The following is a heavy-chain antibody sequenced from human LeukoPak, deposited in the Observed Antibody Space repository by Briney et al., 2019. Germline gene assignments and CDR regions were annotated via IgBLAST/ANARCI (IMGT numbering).Heavy chain of an antibody. J-gene: IGHJ6*02. CDR2: IVVGSGNT. CDR3: AAVGAVAGTLTYYYYGMDV. Sequence: SVKVSCKASGFTFTSSAMQWVRQARGQRLEGIGWIVVGSGNTNYAQKFQERVTITRDMSTSTAYMELSSLRSEDTAVYYCAAVGAVAGTLTYYYYGMDVWGQGTTVTVSS. CDR1: GFTFTSSA. D-gene: IGHD6-19*01. V-gene: IGHV1-58*02.